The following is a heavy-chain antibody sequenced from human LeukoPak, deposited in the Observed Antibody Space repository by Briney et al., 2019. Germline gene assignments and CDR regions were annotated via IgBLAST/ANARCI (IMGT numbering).Heavy chain of an antibody. CDR1: GFTFSDYY. CDR3: AGDPREYSYGSSSFTEY. Sequence: GGSLRLSCAASGFTFSDYYMSWIRQAPGKGLEWVSYISSSGSTIYYADSVKGRFTISRDNAKNSLYLQMNSLRAEDTAVYYCAGDPREYSYGSSSFTEYWGQGTLVTVSS. CDR2: ISSSGSTI. D-gene: IGHD5-18*01. V-gene: IGHV3-11*01. J-gene: IGHJ4*02.